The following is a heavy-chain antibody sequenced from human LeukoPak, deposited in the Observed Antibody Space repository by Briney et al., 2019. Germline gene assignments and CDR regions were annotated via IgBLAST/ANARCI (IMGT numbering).Heavy chain of an antibody. CDR3: AREDLAYCGGDCYSETSFDY. V-gene: IGHV3-7*01. CDR1: GFTFSSYW. CDR2: IKQDGSEK. D-gene: IGHD2-21*02. Sequence: GSLRLSCAASGFTFSSYWMSWVRQAPGKGLEWVANIKQDGSEKYYVDSVKGRFTISRDNAKNSLYLQMNSLRAEDTAVYYCAREDLAYCGGDCYSETSFDYWGQGTLVTVSS. J-gene: IGHJ4*02.